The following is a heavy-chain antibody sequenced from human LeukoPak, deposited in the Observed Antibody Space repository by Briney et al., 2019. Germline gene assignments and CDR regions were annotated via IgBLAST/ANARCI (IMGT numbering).Heavy chain of an antibody. J-gene: IGHJ4*02. Sequence: KASETLSLTCAVSGVSISSGGYSWSWIRQPPGKGLEWIGYIYHSGSTYYNPSLKSRVTISVDRSKNQFSLKLSSVTAADTAVYYCARDLGYWGQGTLVTVSS. CDR2: IYHSGST. CDR3: ARDLGY. CDR1: GVSISSGGYS. V-gene: IGHV4-30-2*01.